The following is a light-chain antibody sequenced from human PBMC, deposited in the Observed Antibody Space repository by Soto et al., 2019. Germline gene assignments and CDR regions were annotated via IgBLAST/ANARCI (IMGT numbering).Light chain of an antibody. CDR1: QSVSNS. CDR3: HQRYNWPRVT. CDR2: DVS. Sequence: ERVMTQSPATLSLSPGERVTLSCRASQSVSNSLAWYQQKPGQPPRLLIYDVSNRATGIPARFSGSGSGTDFTLTITSLEPEDSAVYFCHQRYNWPRVTFGQGTRLEIK. J-gene: IGKJ5*01. V-gene: IGKV3-11*01.